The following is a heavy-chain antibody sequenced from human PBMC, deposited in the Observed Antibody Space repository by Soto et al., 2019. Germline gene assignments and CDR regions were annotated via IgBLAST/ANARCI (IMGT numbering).Heavy chain of an antibody. CDR1: GFTFNTYD. D-gene: IGHD2-21*01. CDR3: VSHWGG. Sequence: EVQLLESGGGLVQPGGSLRLSCAASGFTFNTYDMSWVRQAPGTGLEWVSSFATTGETTFYADSVRGRFTISRDNSKNTLFLQINTLRADDTAIYYCVSHWGGWGHGTLVTVSS. J-gene: IGHJ4*01. CDR2: FATTGETT. V-gene: IGHV3-23*01.